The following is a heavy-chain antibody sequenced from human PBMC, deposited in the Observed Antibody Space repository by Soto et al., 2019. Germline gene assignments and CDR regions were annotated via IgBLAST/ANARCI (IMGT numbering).Heavy chain of an antibody. CDR2: INPNSGGT. V-gene: IGHV1-2*04. D-gene: IGHD1-1*01. CDR3: ARSRVRANNWFDP. Sequence: ASVKVSCKASGYTFTGYYMHWVRQAPGQGLEWMGWINPNSGGTNYAQKFQGWVTMTRDTSISTAYMELSRLRSDDTAVYYCARSRVRANNWFDPWGQGTLVTVSS. CDR1: GYTFTGYY. J-gene: IGHJ5*02.